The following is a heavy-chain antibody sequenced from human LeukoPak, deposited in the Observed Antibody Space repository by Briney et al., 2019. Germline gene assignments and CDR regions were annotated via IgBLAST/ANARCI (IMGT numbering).Heavy chain of an antibody. CDR3: AREYCNGGSCYQDAFDI. CDR2: IYYSGST. Sequence: SETLSLTCTVSGGSISSYCWSWIRQPPGKGLEWIWYIYYSGSTNYNPSLKSRFTISVDTPKNQFSLKLNSLAAADTAVYYCAREYCNGGSCYQDAFDIWGQGTMVTVSS. V-gene: IGHV4-59*13. D-gene: IGHD2-15*01. J-gene: IGHJ3*02. CDR1: GGSISSYC.